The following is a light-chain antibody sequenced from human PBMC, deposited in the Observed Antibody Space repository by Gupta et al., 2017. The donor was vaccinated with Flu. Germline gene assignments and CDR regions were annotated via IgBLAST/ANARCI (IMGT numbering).Light chain of an antibody. CDR1: SSNIGSNT. Sequence: QSVLTQPPSASGTPGQRVTIPCSGSSSNIGSNTVNWYQQLPGTAPKLLIYSNNQRPSGVPDRFSGSKSGTSASLAISGLQSEDEADYYCAAWDDSLNAWVFGGGTKLTVL. CDR3: AAWDDSLNAWV. J-gene: IGLJ3*02. CDR2: SNN. V-gene: IGLV1-44*01.